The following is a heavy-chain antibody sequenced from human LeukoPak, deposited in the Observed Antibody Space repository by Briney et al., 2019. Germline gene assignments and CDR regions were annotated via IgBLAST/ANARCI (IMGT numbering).Heavy chain of an antibody. CDR3: ARTPLWFGEFVNNWFDP. CDR2: INPNSGGT. CDR1: GYTFTGYY. D-gene: IGHD3-10*01. Sequence: ASVKVSCKASGYTFTGYYIHWVRQAPGQGLEWMGWINPNSGGTNYAQKLQGRVTMTTDTSTNTAYMELRSLRSDDTAVYYCARTPLWFGEFVNNWFDPWGQGTLVTVSS. V-gene: IGHV1-2*02. J-gene: IGHJ5*02.